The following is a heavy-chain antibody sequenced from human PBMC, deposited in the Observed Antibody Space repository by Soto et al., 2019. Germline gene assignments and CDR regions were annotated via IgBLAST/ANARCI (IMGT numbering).Heavy chain of an antibody. Sequence: ASVKVSCKASGYTFTGYYMHWVRQAPGQGLEWMGWINPNSGGTNYAQKFQGWVTMTRDTSISTAYMELSRLRSDDTAVYYCAREKYSGYDLPYSYYGMEVWGQGPTVNVSS. J-gene: IGHJ6*02. CDR2: INPNSGGT. CDR3: AREKYSGYDLPYSYYGMEV. CDR1: GYTFTGYY. V-gene: IGHV1-2*04. D-gene: IGHD5-12*01.